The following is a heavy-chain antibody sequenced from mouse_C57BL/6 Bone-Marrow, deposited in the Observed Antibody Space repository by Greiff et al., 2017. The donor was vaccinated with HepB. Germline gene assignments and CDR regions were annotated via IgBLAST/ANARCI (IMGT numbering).Heavy chain of an antibody. V-gene: IGHV1-63*01. Sequence: VQLQESGAELVRPGTSVKMSCKASGYTFTNYWIGWAKQRPGHGLEWIGDIYPGGGYTNYNEKLKGRATLTADKSSSTAYMQFSSLTSEDSAIYYCARKATTVVAPFAMDYWGQGTSVTASS. CDR2: IYPGGGYT. D-gene: IGHD1-1*01. J-gene: IGHJ4*01. CDR1: GYTFTNYW. CDR3: ARKATTVVAPFAMDY.